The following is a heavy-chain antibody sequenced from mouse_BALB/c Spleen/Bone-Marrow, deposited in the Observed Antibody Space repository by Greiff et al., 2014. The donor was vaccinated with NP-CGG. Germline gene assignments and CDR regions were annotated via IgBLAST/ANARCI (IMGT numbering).Heavy chain of an antibody. Sequence: EVQVVESGGGLVQPGGSMKLSCVASGFTFSNYWMNWARQSPEKGLDWVAEIRLKSNNYATHYAESVKGRFTISRDDSKSSVYLQMNNLRAEDTGIYYCTRDYSYWGQGTLVTVSA. CDR1: GFTFSNYW. CDR2: IRLKSNNYAT. V-gene: IGHV6-6*02. CDR3: TRDYSY. J-gene: IGHJ3*01. D-gene: IGHD1-1*01.